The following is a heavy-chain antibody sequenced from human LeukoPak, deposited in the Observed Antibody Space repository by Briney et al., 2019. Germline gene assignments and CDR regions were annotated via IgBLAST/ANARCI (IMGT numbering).Heavy chain of an antibody. Sequence: GEALKISCKGSGYSFTSYWIAWVRQVPGKGLEWRGIIYPRDSDIRYNPPFQGQVTISADKSISTAYLQWSSLEASDTAMYYCARMIGLGEVSPYFDYWGQGALVTVSS. CDR3: ARMIGLGEVSPYFDY. J-gene: IGHJ4*02. CDR1: GYSFTSYW. CDR2: IYPRDSDI. V-gene: IGHV5-51*01. D-gene: IGHD3-16*02.